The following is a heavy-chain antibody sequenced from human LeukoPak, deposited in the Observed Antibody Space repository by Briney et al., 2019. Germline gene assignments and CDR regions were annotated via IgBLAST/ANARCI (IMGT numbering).Heavy chain of an antibody. CDR3: ARDSHKCSGGSCYHMHKVVSYYYGMDV. J-gene: IGHJ6*02. V-gene: IGHV1-69*13. D-gene: IGHD2-15*01. CDR1: GGTFSSYA. CDR2: IIPIFGTA. Sequence: ASVKVSCTASGGTFSSYAISWVRQAPGQGLEWMGGIIPIFGTANYAQKFQGRATITADESTSIAYMELSSLRSEDTAVYYCARDSHKCSGGSCYHMHKVVSYYYGMDVWGQGTTVTVSS.